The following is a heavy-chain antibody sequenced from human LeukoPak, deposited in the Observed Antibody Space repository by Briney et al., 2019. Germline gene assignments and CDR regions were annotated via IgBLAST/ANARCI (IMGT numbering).Heavy chain of an antibody. CDR3: ARGGLLWFGELLPIDY. CDR1: GFTFSSYE. Sequence: LGGSLRLSCAASGFTFSSYEMNWVRQAQGKGLEWVSYISSSGSTIYYADSVKGRFTISRDNAKNSLYLQMNSLRAEDTAVYYCARGGLLWFGELLPIDYWGQGTLVTVSS. CDR2: ISSSGSTI. J-gene: IGHJ4*02. V-gene: IGHV3-48*03. D-gene: IGHD3-10*01.